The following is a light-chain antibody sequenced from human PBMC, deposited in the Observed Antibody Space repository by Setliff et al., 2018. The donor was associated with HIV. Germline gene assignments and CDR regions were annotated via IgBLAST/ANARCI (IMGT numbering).Light chain of an antibody. CDR2: EAS. Sequence: SVLTQPPSASGSPGQSVTISCTGTSSDVGGYNYVSWYQQHPGKAPKPMIYEASRRPSGVPNRFSGSKSGNTASLTVSGLQAEDEADYYCSSYAGSNNYVFGTGTKVTVL. V-gene: IGLV2-8*01. CDR3: SSYAGSNNYV. J-gene: IGLJ1*01. CDR1: SSDVGGYNY.